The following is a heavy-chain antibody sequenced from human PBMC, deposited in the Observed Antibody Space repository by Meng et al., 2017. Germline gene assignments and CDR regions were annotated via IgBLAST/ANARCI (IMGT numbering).Heavy chain of an antibody. J-gene: IGHJ5*02. CDR3: ARDPHYYDSRGEFDP. CDR2: IDPKNGDT. D-gene: IGHD3-22*01. V-gene: IGHV1-2*06. Sequence: QVQLVQSGAEVKKPGASVKVSCKPSGYNFPDYYIHWVRQAPGQGLEWMGRIDPKNGDTHYAQKFQGRVTMTGDTSISTAYMDLSGLRSEDTAVYYCARDPHYYDSRGEFDPWGQGTLVTVSS. CDR1: GYNFPDYY.